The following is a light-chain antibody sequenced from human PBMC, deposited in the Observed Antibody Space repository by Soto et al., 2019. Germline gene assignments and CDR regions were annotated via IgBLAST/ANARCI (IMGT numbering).Light chain of an antibody. CDR3: SSYTTSYTQV. V-gene: IGLV2-14*01. CDR2: EVS. CDR1: SSDVGGYNY. J-gene: IGLJ2*01. Sequence: QSALTQPASVSGSPGQSITISCTGTSSDVGGYNYVSWYQHHPGKVPKLMIYEVSTRPLGISNRFSGSKSGNTASLTISGLRSEDEADYYCSSYTTSYTQVFGGGTKVNVL.